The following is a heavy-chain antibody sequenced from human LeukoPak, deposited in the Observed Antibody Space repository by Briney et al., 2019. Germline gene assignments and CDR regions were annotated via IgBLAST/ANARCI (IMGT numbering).Heavy chain of an antibody. J-gene: IGHJ4*02. CDR3: ASMVRGVIIRRDFDY. Sequence: GSLRLSCAGSGFTFNNCAMSWVRQPPGKGLEWMGEIYHSGSTNYNPSLKSRVTISVDKSKNQFSLKLSSVTAADTAVYYCASMVRGVIIRRDFDYWGQGTLVTVSS. CDR1: GFTFNNCAM. D-gene: IGHD3-10*01. V-gene: IGHV4-4*02. CDR2: IYHSGST.